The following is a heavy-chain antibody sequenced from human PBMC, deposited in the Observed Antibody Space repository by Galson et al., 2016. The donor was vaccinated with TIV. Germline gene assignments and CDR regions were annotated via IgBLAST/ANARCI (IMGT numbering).Heavy chain of an antibody. J-gene: IGHJ6*02. V-gene: IGHV4-30-4*01. CDR2: IYYSGRT. CDR1: GAPIRDGDSF. Sequence: TLSLTCTVSGAPIRDGDSFWSWIRQSPGKGLEWIGYIYYSGRTFYNPSLKSRITISVDTSKNQFSVKLTSVTAADTAAYYCARKAGYCYYAMDVWGQGTTVTVSS. CDR3: ARKAGYCYYAMDV.